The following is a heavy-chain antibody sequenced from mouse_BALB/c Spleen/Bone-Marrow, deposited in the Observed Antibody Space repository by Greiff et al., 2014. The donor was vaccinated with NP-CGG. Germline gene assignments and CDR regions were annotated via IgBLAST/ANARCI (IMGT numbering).Heavy chain of an antibody. D-gene: IGHD2-1*01. J-gene: IGHJ3*01. V-gene: IGHV1-9*01. CDR2: ILPGSGST. Sequence: VQLQQSGAELMKPGASVKISCKATGYTFSRCWIEWVKQRPGHGLGWIGEILPGSGSTNYNEKFKGKATFTADTSSNTAYMQLSSLTSEDSAVYSCARNYGNYVWFANWGQGTLVTVSA. CDR1: GYTFSRCW. CDR3: ARNYGNYVWFAN.